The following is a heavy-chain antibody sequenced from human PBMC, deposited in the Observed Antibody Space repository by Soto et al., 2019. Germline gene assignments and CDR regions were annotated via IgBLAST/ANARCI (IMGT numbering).Heavy chain of an antibody. CDR1: GYAFPHYV. CDR3: ARSGEHPLDY. CDR2: STHTGNT. D-gene: IGHD1-26*01. J-gene: IGHJ4*02. Sequence: ASVKVSCKTSGYAFPHYVINWVRQAPGHGFEWMGFSTHTGNTNYAQNFQGRVVLTTDTSTSTAYMEVTSLRSDDTAVYYCARSGEHPLDYWGQGTSVTVSS. V-gene: IGHV1-18*01.